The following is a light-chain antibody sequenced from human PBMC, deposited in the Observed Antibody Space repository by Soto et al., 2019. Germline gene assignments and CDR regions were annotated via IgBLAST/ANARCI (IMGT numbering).Light chain of an antibody. CDR1: KSNVGNNY. Sequence: QPVLIQPPSASGTPGQSVTISCSGSKSNVGNNYVYWYQQVPGRAPKLLIYSNHQRPSGVPGRFSASKSGTSGSLTVNGLRSEDEADYYCAAWDDSLSGQWVFGGGTKLTVL. V-gene: IGLV1-47*02. CDR2: SNH. J-gene: IGLJ3*02. CDR3: AAWDDSLSGQWV.